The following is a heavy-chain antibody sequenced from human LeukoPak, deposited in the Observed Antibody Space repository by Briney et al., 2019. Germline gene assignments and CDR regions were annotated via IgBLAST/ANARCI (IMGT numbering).Heavy chain of an antibody. J-gene: IGHJ4*02. V-gene: IGHV3-53*01. CDR3: ARGRGTYYFDY. CDR2: IYSGGST. D-gene: IGHD3-10*01. CDR1: GFTVSTNY. Sequence: PGGSLRLSCAASGFTVSTNYMSWVRQAPGKGLEWFSVIYSGGSTYYADSVKGRFTISRDNSKNTLYLQMNSLRAEDTAVYYCARGRGTYYFDYWGQGTLVTVSS.